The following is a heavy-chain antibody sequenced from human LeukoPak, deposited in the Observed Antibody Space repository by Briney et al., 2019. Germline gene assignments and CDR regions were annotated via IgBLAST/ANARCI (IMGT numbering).Heavy chain of an antibody. V-gene: IGHV3-48*02. D-gene: IGHD5-18*01. J-gene: IGHJ4*02. CDR3: ARDALHTAHLDY. CDR2: VSASSDI. CDR1: GSTFSSYT. Sequence: GGSLRLSCAASGSTFSSYTMNWVRQAPGKGLQWVSTVSASSDIHYSDSVKGRFTISRDNARNSLYLQMNSLRDEDTAVYYCARDALHTAHLDYWGQGTLVTVSS.